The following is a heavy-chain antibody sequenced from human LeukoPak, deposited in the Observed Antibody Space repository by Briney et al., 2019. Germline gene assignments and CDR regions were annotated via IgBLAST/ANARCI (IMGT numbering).Heavy chain of an antibody. CDR3: ARDPRDYYYGMDV. J-gene: IGHJ6*02. CDR1: GFTFSSYW. CDR2: IKQDGSEK. Sequence: GGSLRLSCAASGFTFSSYWMSWVRQAPGKGLEWVANIKQDGSEKYYVGSVKGRFTISRDNAKNSLYLQMNSLRAEDTAVYYCARDPRDYYYGMDVWGQGTTVTVSS. V-gene: IGHV3-7*04.